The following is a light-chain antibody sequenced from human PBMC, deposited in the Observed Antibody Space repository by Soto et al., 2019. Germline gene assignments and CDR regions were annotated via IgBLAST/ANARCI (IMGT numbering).Light chain of an antibody. J-gene: IGKJ4*01. CDR3: QQYGSSPLT. Sequence: EVVLTQSPGTLSLSPGERATLSCRASQSVYSNSLAWYQHKPGQAPRLLISGASSRATGIPHLFSGSGSGTDFTLTISRLEPEDFAVYYCQQYGSSPLTFGGGTKVEIK. CDR1: QSVYSNS. CDR2: GAS. V-gene: IGKV3-20*01.